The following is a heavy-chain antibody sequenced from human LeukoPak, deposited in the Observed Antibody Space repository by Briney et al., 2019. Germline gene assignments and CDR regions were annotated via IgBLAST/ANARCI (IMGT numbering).Heavy chain of an antibody. V-gene: IGHV4-39*01. CDR3: ARLADYPN. CDR1: GGSISSSSYY. J-gene: IGHJ4*02. D-gene: IGHD4-11*01. Sequence: SETLSLTCTVSGGSISSSSYYGGWIRQPPGKGLEWIGSFFYTGSTYYNPSLKSRVTISVDTSKNQFSLKLSSVTAADTAVYYCARLADYPNWGQGTLVTVSS. CDR2: FFYTGST.